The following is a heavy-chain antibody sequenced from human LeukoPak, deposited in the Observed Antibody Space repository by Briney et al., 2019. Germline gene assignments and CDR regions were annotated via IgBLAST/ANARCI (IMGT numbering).Heavy chain of an antibody. CDR2: ISGSGGST. J-gene: IGHJ4*02. CDR3: AKESIAAAGSPGYDY. Sequence: GGSLRLSCAPSGFTFSNHAMRWVRQAPRNGLEWVSAISGSGGSTYYADSVKGRFTISRNNTKNTLYLQMNSLRAEDTAVYYCAKESIAAAGSPGYDYWGQGTLVTVSS. D-gene: IGHD6-13*01. V-gene: IGHV3-23*01. CDR1: GFTFSNHA.